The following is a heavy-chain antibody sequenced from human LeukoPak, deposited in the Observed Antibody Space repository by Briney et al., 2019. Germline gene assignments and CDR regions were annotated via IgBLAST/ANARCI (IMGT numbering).Heavy chain of an antibody. CDR2: IIPIFGTA. D-gene: IGHD5-12*01. Sequence: SVKVSCKASGGTFSSYAISWVRQAPGQGLEWMGGIIPIFGTANYAQKFQGRVTITADESTSTAYMELCSLRSEDTAVYYCAPEARYSGYDSGYWGQGTLVTVSS. V-gene: IGHV1-69*13. CDR1: GGTFSSYA. J-gene: IGHJ4*02. CDR3: APEARYSGYDSGY.